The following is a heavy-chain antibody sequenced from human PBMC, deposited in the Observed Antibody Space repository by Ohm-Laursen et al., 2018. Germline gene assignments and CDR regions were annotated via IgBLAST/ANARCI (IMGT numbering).Heavy chain of an antibody. D-gene: IGHD2-8*02. J-gene: IGHJ4*02. CDR1: GFTLARFW. Sequence: SLRLSCSASGFTLARFWMKWVRQTPGKGLEWVANMNHDGSLINYVDSVKGRFTISRDNAKNSLFLQMNSLRVEDTAVYYCAKGRDLTGGWGQGTLVIVSS. CDR3: AKGRDLTGG. V-gene: IGHV3-7*01. CDR2: MNHDGSLI.